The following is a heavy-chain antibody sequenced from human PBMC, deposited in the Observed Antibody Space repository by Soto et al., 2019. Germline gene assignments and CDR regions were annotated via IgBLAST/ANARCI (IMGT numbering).Heavy chain of an antibody. J-gene: IGHJ4*02. CDR3: ARVPHDSSAVEKGHTYYFDY. V-gene: IGHV4-30-4*01. CDR2: IYYSGST. Sequence: QVQLQESGPGLVKPSQTLSLTCTVSGGSISSCDYYWSWIRQPPGKGLEWIGYIYYSGSTYYNPSLKSRVTISVDTSTVQFSLKLSSVTAADTAVYYCARVPHDSSAVEKGHTYYFDYWGQGTLVTVSS. D-gene: IGHD3-22*01. CDR1: GGSISSCDYY.